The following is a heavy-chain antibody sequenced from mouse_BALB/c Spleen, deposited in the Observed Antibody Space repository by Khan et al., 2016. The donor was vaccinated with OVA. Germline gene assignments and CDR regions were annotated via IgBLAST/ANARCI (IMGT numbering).Heavy chain of an antibody. D-gene: IGHD2-10*01. V-gene: IGHV9-3-1*01. CDR2: INTYTGEP. J-gene: IGHJ4*01. CDR1: GYTFTNYG. CDR3: ARPPYFSYVMVY. Sequence: QVQLKQSGPELKKPGETVKISCKASGYTFTNYGMNWVKQAPGKGLKWMGWINTYTGEPTYADDFKGRFAFSLETSASTAYLQINNHKNEDTATYFCARPPYFSYVMVYWGQGTSVTVSS.